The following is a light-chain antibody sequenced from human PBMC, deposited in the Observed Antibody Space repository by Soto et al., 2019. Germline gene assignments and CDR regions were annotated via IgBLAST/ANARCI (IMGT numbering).Light chain of an antibody. CDR2: AAS. CDR1: QSITKY. Sequence: DIQITQSPSSLSSFVGDSVTITCLASQSITKYLNWYQQRPGKAPKLLIYAASSLESGVPSRFSGSGSGTDFTLTINSLQPEDFTTYYCQQTYNTPWTFGQGTKVDI. J-gene: IGKJ1*01. V-gene: IGKV1-39*01. CDR3: QQTYNTPWT.